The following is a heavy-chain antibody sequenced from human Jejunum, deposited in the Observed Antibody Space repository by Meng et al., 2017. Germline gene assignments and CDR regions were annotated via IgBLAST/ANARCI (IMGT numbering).Heavy chain of an antibody. D-gene: IGHD1-26*01. CDR3: VTDIYR. J-gene: IGHJ4*02. CDR1: GLTFTNAW. CDR2: IKSKTDGETT. Sequence: GGSLRLSCAVSGLTFTNAWMTWVRQAPGKGLEWVGRIKSKTDGETTDYAAPVKGRFSISRDDSKNTLYLQMNSLKIEDTALYYCVTDIYRWGQRTLVTVSS. V-gene: IGHV3-15*01.